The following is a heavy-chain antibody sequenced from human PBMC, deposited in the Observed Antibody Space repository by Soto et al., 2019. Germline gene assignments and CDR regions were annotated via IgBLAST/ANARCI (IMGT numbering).Heavy chain of an antibody. CDR2: INHSGST. V-gene: IGHV4-34*01. D-gene: IGHD3-9*01. J-gene: IGHJ4*02. Sequence: SETLSLTCVVYGGSFSGYHWSWIRQPPGEGLEWIGEINHSGSTNYNPSLESRVTISVDTSKNQFSLELSSVTAADTAVYYCARGRTYYDILTGYYSYLDYWGQGTLVTVSS. CDR3: ARGRTYYDILTGYYSYLDY. CDR1: GGSFSGYH.